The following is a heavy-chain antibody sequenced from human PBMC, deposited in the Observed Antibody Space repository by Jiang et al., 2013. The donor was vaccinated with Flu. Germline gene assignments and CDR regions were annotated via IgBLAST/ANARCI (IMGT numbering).Heavy chain of an antibody. J-gene: IGHJ6*02. V-gene: IGHV3-33*01. CDR2: IWYDGSNK. D-gene: IGHD6-19*01. CDR3: ATAPESGWGYGMDV. CDR1: GFTFSSYG. Sequence: LVESGGGVVQPGRSLRLSCAASGFTFSSYGMHWVRQAPGKGLEWVAVIWYDGSNKYYADSVKGRFTISRDNSKNTLYLQMNSLRAEDTAVYYCATAPESGWGYGMDVWGQGTTVTVSS.